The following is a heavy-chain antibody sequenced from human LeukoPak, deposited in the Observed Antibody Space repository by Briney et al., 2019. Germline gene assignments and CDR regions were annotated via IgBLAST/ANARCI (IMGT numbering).Heavy chain of an antibody. CDR1: GYTFTSYD. J-gene: IGHJ6*02. V-gene: IGHV1-8*01. Sequence: ASVKVSCKASGYTFTSYDINWVRQATGQGLEWMGWMNPNSGNTGYAQKFQGRVTMTRNTSISTTYMELSSLRSEDTAVYYCARDGDYAYYYYYGMDVWGQGTTVTVSS. D-gene: IGHD4-17*01. CDR3: ARDGDYAYYYYYGMDV. CDR2: MNPNSGNT.